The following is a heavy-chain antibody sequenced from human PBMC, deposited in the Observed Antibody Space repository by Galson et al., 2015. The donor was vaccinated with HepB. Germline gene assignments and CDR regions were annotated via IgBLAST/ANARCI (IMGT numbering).Heavy chain of an antibody. CDR2: ISSSSSYI. V-gene: IGHV3-21*01. D-gene: IGHD3-16*02. Sequence: SLRLSCAASGFTFSSYSMNWVRQAPGKGLEWVSSISSSSSYIYYADSVKGRFTISRDNAKNSLYLQMNSLRAEDTAVYYCARDSSFLYYYYYYMDVWGKGTTVTVSS. J-gene: IGHJ6*03. CDR1: GFTFSSYS. CDR3: ARDSSFLYYYYYYMDV.